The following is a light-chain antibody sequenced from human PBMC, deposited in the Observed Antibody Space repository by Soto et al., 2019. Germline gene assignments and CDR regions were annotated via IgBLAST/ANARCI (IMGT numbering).Light chain of an antibody. CDR3: QVWDSSSDHPRV. J-gene: IGLJ2*01. Sequence: SYELIQPPSASGAPGQTARITCGGNNIGSKSVHWYQQKPGQSPVLVVYDDSDRPSGIPERFSGSNSGKTATLTISRVEAGDEDDYYCQVWDSSSDHPRVFGGGTKLTVL. CDR1: NIGSKS. V-gene: IGLV3-21*02. CDR2: DDS.